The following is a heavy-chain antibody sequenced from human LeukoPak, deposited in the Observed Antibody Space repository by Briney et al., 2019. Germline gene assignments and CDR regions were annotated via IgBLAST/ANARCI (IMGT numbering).Heavy chain of an antibody. D-gene: IGHD3-22*01. CDR2: INPNSGGT. CDR3: GAVGYYDSSGYYGSNWFDP. Sequence: GASVKVSCKASGYTFTGYYMHWVRQAPGQGLEWMGWINPNSGGTNYAQKSQGRVTMTRDTSISTAYMELSRLRSDDTAVYYCGAVGYYDSSGYYGSNWFDPWGQGTTVTVSS. V-gene: IGHV1-2*02. CDR1: GYTFTGYY. J-gene: IGHJ5*01.